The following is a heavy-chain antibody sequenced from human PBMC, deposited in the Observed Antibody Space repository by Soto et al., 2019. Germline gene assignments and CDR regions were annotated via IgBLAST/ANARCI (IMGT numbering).Heavy chain of an antibody. D-gene: IGHD6-13*01. CDR3: ARANEDSGSGDEINAFDI. Sequence: SVKVSCKASGGTFSSYTISWVRQAPGQGLEWMGRIIPILGIANYAQKFQGRVTITADKSTSTAYMELSSLRSEDTAVYYCARANEDSGSGDEINAFDIWSRGTMVTVSS. CDR2: IIPILGIA. J-gene: IGHJ3*02. CDR1: GGTFSSYT. V-gene: IGHV1-69*02.